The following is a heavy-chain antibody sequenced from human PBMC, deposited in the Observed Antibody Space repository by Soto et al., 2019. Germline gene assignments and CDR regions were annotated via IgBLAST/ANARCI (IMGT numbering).Heavy chain of an antibody. D-gene: IGHD3-22*01. J-gene: IGHJ4*02. CDR2: ISGSGGST. Sequence: GGSLRLSCAASGFTFSSYAMSWVRQAPGKGLEWVSAISGSGGSTYYADSVKGRFTISRDNSKNTLYLQMNSLRAEDTAVYYCAKDQGPMIVVVSPFDYWGQGTLVTVSS. V-gene: IGHV3-23*01. CDR1: GFTFSSYA. CDR3: AKDQGPMIVVVSPFDY.